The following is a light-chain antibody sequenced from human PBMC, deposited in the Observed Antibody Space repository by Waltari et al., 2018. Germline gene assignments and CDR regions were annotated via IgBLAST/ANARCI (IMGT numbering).Light chain of an antibody. J-gene: IGLJ3*02. CDR2: DVS. V-gene: IGLV2-23*02. CDR3: CSYAGNYIWV. CDR1: SSDIGSCDI. Sequence: QSALTQPASVSGSPVQAVTISCTGASSDIGSCDIVFWYQQHPGNAPKLIICDVSKRPSGVSDRFSGSKSGDTASLTISGLQFEDEADYYCCSYAGNYIWVFGGGTRLTVL.